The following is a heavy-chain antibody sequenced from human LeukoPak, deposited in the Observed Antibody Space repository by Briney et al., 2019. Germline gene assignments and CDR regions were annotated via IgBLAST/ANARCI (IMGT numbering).Heavy chain of an antibody. V-gene: IGHV4-39*01. CDR3: ARLTDS. J-gene: IGHJ4*02. CDR1: GGSIIDNSFY. Sequence: SETLSLTCTVTGGSIIDNSFYWGWIRQPPGKGLEWIGRIFHSGTTNYNPSLERRVTIAVDTSKNQFSLRLTSVTAADTALYYCARLTDSWGQGTLVTASS. CDR2: IFHSGTT.